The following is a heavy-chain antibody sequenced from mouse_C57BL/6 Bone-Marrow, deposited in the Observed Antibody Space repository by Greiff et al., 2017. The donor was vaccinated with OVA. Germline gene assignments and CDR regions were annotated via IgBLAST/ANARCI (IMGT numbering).Heavy chain of an antibody. CDR2: IYPRSGNT. J-gene: IGHJ2*01. V-gene: IGHV1-81*01. Sequence: VKLMESGAELARPGASVKLSCKASGYTFTSYGISWVKQRTGQGLEWIGEIYPRSGNTYYNEKFKGKATLTADKSSSTAYLELRSLTSEDSAVYFCARARGMVEYWGQGTTLTVSS. D-gene: IGHD2-10*02. CDR1: GYTFTSYG. CDR3: ARARGMVEY.